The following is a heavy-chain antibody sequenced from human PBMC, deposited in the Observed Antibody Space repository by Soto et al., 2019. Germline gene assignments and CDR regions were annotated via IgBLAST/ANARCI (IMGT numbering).Heavy chain of an antibody. J-gene: IGHJ5*02. Sequence: QVQLVQSGAEVKKPGASVKVSCKASGYTFTTYGISWVRQAPGQGLEWMGWISAYNGNTNYAQKFQGRVTMTTDTPTSTAYMELRSLRSDDTSVYYCARDREAARPGWFDPWGQGTLVTVSS. D-gene: IGHD6-6*01. V-gene: IGHV1-18*04. CDR1: GYTFTTYG. CDR2: ISAYNGNT. CDR3: ARDREAARPGWFDP.